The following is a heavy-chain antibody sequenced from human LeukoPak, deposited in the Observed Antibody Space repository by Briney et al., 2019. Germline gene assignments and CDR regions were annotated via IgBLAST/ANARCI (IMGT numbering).Heavy chain of an antibody. CDR1: GYTFTSYT. J-gene: IGHJ5*02. CDR2: INTGNGNT. D-gene: IGHD5-18*01. Sequence: ASVKVSCKASGYTFTSYTIHWVGQAPGQRPEWMGWINTGNGNTEYSQKFQGRVTVTTDTSASTAYMELSSLRSEHTAVYYCARCGYSDAWSCDHWGQGTLVTVSS. V-gene: IGHV1-3*04. CDR3: ARCGYSDAWSCDH.